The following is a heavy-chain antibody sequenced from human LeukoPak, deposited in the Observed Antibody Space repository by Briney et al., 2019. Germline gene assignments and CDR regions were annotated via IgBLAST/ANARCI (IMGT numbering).Heavy chain of an antibody. D-gene: IGHD1-1*01. CDR2: IDPADSQT. CDR1: GYSFTSYW. V-gene: IGHV5-10-1*01. J-gene: IGHJ4*02. Sequence: GESLRISCQGSGYSFTSYWICWVRQMPGRGLEWMGRIDPADSQTNYSPSFQGHVTISADKSISTVYLQWSTLKASDTAMCYCARQLTSGDCDYWGQGTLVTVSS. CDR3: ARQLTSGDCDY.